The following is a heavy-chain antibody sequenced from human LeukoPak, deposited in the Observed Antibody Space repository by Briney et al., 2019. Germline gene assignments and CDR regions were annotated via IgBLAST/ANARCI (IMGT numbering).Heavy chain of an antibody. CDR2: ISGYNGNT. CDR1: GYTFTSYG. CDR3: ARDLKRGYSSGRYSWGTGSSNDY. J-gene: IGHJ4*02. Sequence: ASVKVSCKASGYTFTSYGISWVRQAPGQGLEWMGWISGYNGNTNYAQQKLQGRVTMTTDTSTSTAYMELRSQRSDDTAVYYCARDLKRGYSSGRYSWGTGSSNDYWGQGTLVTVSS. D-gene: IGHD6-19*01. V-gene: IGHV1-18*01.